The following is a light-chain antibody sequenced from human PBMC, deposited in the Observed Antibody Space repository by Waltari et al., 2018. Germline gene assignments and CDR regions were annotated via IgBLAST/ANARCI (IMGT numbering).Light chain of an antibody. V-gene: IGLV4-69*01. CDR1: LGPRNSV. J-gene: IGLJ3*02. CDR3: QTWGNGIRV. CDR2: LYSNGSH. Sequence: QLVVTQPPSASASLGASVKLTCAPSLGPRNSVLPCPQQQSGQGPRFLMKLYSNGSHTKGDGIPHRFSGSSSGAERFLIISSLQSADEADYYCQTWGNGIRVFGGGTKLTVL.